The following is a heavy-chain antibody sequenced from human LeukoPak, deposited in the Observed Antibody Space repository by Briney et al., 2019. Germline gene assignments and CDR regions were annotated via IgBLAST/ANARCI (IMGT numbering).Heavy chain of an antibody. CDR2: ISGSGGST. D-gene: IGHD4-11*01. CDR3: ARDERPYSNYGYMDV. V-gene: IGHV3-23*01. Sequence: PGGSXXLXXEASGFTLRHXXMAWIRQAPGKGXXWVSAISGSGGSTYYADSVKGRFTISRANAKNSLYLQMNSLRAEDTAVYYCARDERPYSNYGYMDVWGKGTTVTVSS. CDR1: GFTLRHXX. J-gene: IGHJ6*03.